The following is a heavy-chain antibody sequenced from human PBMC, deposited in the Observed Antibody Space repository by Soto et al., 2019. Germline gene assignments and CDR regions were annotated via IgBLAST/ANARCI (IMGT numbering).Heavy chain of an antibody. J-gene: IGHJ4*02. CDR1: GGPISSYY. CDR2: IYYSGST. D-gene: IGHD3-16*01. V-gene: IGHV4-59*01. Sequence: SETLSLTCTVSGGPISSYYWSWIRQPPGKGLEWIGYIYYSGSTNYNPSLKSRVTISVDTSKNQFSLKLSSVTAADTAVYYCARGAIVTFGGVPPVGFDYWGQGTLVTVSS. CDR3: ARGAIVTFGGVPPVGFDY.